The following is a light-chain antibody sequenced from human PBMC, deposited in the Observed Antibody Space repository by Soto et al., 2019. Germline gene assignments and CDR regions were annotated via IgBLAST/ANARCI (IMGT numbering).Light chain of an antibody. CDR3: QQYNNWPPIT. J-gene: IGKJ5*01. V-gene: IGKV3D-15*01. Sequence: EIVLTQSPGTLSLSPGERATLSCRASQSVSSYLAGYQQIPGQAPRFLIYGASNRATGIPARFSGSGSGTEFTLTISSLQSADFAFYYCQQYNNWPPITFGQGTRLEIK. CDR1: QSVSSY. CDR2: GAS.